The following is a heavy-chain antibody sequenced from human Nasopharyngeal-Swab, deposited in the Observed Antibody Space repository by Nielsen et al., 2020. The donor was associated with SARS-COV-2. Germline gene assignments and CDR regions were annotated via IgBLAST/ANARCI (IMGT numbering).Heavy chain of an antibody. V-gene: IGHV4-61*02. CDR3: ARDGIAAPGTGY. CDR1: GGSISSGSYY. CDR2: IYTSGST. D-gene: IGHD6-13*01. Sequence: SDTLSLTCTVSGGSISSGSYYWSWIRQPAGKGLEWIGRIYTSGSTNYNPSLKSRVTISVDTSKNQFSLKLSSVTAADTAVYYCARDGIAAPGTGYWGQGTLVTVSS. J-gene: IGHJ4*02.